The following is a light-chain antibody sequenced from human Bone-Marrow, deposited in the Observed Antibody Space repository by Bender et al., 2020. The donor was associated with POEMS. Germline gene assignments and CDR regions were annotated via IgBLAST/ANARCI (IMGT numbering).Light chain of an antibody. CDR2: KDT. CDR1: GFPQQY. V-gene: IGLV3-25*03. Sequence: SYELTQPPSVSVSPGQTATITCSADGFPQQYVYWYLQKPGQAPRLIIYKDTERPSEIPERFAGSTSGTIVTLTITGVQAEDEADYYCQSADRSGTFLFGGGTRLTV. CDR3: QSADRSGTFL. J-gene: IGLJ3*02.